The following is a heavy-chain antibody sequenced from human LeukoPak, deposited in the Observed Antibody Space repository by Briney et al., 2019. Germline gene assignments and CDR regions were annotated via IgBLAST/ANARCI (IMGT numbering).Heavy chain of an antibody. CDR3: ARVRGDYYDSSGYYYWYFDL. Sequence: PSETLSLTCTVSGGSISSYYWSWIRQPPGKGLEWIGYIYYSGSTNYNPSLKSRVTISVDTSKNQFSLKLSSVTAADTAVYYCARVRGDYYDSSGYYYWYFDLWARGTLVTVSS. CDR2: IYYSGST. D-gene: IGHD3-22*01. V-gene: IGHV4-59*08. CDR1: GGSISSYY. J-gene: IGHJ2*01.